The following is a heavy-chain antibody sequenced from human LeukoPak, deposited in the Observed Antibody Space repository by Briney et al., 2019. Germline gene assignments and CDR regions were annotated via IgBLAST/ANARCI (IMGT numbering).Heavy chain of an antibody. Sequence: PSETLSLTCTVSGGSISSYYWSWIRQPAGTALEWIGRIYTSGTITYNPSLKSRVTMSVDTSKNQFSLKLSSVTAADTAVYYCARDSGTTGEVKFDPWGQGTLVSVSS. CDR1: GGSISSYY. J-gene: IGHJ5*02. CDR2: IYTSGTI. D-gene: IGHD3-10*01. CDR3: ARDSGTTGEVKFDP. V-gene: IGHV4-4*07.